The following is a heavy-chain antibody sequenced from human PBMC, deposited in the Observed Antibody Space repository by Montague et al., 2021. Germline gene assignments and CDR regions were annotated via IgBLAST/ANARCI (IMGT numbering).Heavy chain of an antibody. CDR2: INHSGST. D-gene: IGHD3-10*01. CDR3: ARRGGTMVRGVKGYMDV. V-gene: IGHV4-34*01. CDR1: GGSFSGYY. Sequence: SETLSLTYAVYGGSFSGYYWNWIRQPPGKGLEWIGEINHSGSTNYNPSLKSRVTISVDTSKNQFSLKLSSVTAADTAVYYCARRGGTMVRGVKGYMDVWGKGTTVTVSS. J-gene: IGHJ6*03.